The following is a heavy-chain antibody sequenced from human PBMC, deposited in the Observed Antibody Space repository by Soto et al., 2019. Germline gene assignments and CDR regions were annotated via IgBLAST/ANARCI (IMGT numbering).Heavy chain of an antibody. CDR1: GFTFSNYA. V-gene: IGHV3-23*01. D-gene: IGHD2-21*02. Sequence: PGGSLRLSCAASGFTFSNYAMSWVRQAPGKGLDWVSAVSGSGGSTYYADSVKGRFTISRDNSKNTLYLQMNSLRAEDTAVYYWAKERLQYCGGDCGAFEIWGEGTMVTVAS. J-gene: IGHJ3*02. CDR3: AKERLQYCGGDCGAFEI. CDR2: VSGSGGST.